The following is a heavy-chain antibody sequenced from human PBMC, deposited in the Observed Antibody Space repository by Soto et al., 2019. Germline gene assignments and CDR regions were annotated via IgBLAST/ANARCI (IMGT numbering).Heavy chain of an antibody. D-gene: IGHD3-22*01. V-gene: IGHV3-33*01. J-gene: IGHJ6*02. CDR2: IRYDGSNK. CDR3: AREPPITMIVVVPIYGMDV. CDR1: GFTFSSYG. Sequence: GGSLRLSCAASGFTFSSYGMHWVRQAPGKGLEWVAVIRYDGSNKYYADSVKGRFTISRDNSKNTLYLQMNSLRAEDTAVYYCAREPPITMIVVVPIYGMDVWGQGTTVTVSS.